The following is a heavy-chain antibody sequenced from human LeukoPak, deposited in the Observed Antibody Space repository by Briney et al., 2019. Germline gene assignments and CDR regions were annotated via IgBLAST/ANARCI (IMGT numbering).Heavy chain of an antibody. CDR3: ARDYYGSGSYYNLPVYYYYGMDV. V-gene: IGHV3-30*04. Sequence: GGSLRLSCAASGFTFSSYAMHWVRQAPGKGLEWVAVISYDGSNKYYADSVKGRFTISRDNSKNTLYLQMNSLRAEDAAVYYCARDYYGSGSYYNLPVYYYYGMDVWGQGTTVTVSS. CDR1: GFTFSSYA. CDR2: ISYDGSNK. D-gene: IGHD3-10*01. J-gene: IGHJ6*02.